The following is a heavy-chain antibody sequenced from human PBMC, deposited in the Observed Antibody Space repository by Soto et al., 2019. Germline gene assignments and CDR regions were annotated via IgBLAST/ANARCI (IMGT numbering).Heavy chain of an antibody. CDR1: GFTFDDYT. V-gene: IGHV3-43*01. CDR2: ISWDGGST. J-gene: IGHJ1*01. Sequence: GGSLRLSCAASGFTFDDYTMHWVRQAPGKGLEWVSLISWDGGSTYYADSVKGRFTISRDNSKNSLYLQMNSLRTEDTALYYCAKEIGQDYFDSSGSNTGSFQHWGQGTLVNVAS. CDR3: AKEIGQDYFDSSGSNTGSFQH. D-gene: IGHD3-22*01.